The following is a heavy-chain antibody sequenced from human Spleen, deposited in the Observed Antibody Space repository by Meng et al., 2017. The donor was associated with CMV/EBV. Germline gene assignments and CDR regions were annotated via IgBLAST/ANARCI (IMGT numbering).Heavy chain of an antibody. CDR2: ISWNSGSI. J-gene: IGHJ4*02. CDR3: AKDITEGRTSFGLDY. V-gene: IGHV3-9*03. D-gene: IGHD2-2*01. Sequence: LKISCAAAGVPFDDYTMHWFRQAPGKGLEWVSGISWNSGSIGYADSGKGRFTISRDKAKNSLYLQINSLRAEDMALYYCAKDITEGRTSFGLDYWGQGTLVTVSS. CDR1: GVPFDDYT.